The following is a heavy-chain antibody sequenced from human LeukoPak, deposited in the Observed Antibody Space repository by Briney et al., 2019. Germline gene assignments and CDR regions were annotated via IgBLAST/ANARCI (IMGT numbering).Heavy chain of an antibody. J-gene: IGHJ4*02. Sequence: PGGSLRLSCAASGFTFSNYAMSWVRQGPGKGLEWVSDISGSGDSTYYADSVKGRFTISRDDSKNTLYLQMNSLRAEDTAVNYCAKVWAEFWSGYDYWGQRTLVTVSS. CDR1: GFTFSNYA. CDR2: ISGSGDST. D-gene: IGHD3-3*01. V-gene: IGHV3-23*01. CDR3: AKVWAEFWSGYDY.